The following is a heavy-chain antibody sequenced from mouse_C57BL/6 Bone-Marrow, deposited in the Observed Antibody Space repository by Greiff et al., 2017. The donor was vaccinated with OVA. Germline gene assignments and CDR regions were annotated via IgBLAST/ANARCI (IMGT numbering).Heavy chain of an antibody. CDR1: GYTFTSYW. Sequence: VQLQQPGAELVKPGASVKLSCKASGYTFTSYWMHWVNQRPGQGLEWIGMIHPNSGSTNYNEKFKSKATLTVDKSSSTAYMQLSSLTSEDSAVYYCASETAQATDYWGQGTTLTVSS. V-gene: IGHV1-64*01. J-gene: IGHJ2*01. D-gene: IGHD3-2*02. CDR2: IHPNSGST. CDR3: ASETAQATDY.